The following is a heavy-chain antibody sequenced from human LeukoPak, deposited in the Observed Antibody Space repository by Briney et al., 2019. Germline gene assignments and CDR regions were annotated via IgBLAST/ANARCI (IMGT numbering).Heavy chain of an antibody. CDR3: ARGWYQLAGGYFQH. CDR2: INHSGST. V-gene: IGHV4-34*01. Sequence: PSETLSLTCAVYGGSFSGYYWSWIRQPPGKGLEWIGEINHSGSTNYNPSLKSRVTISVDTSKNQFSLKLSSVTAADTAVYYCARGWYQLAGGYFQHWGQGTLVTVSS. CDR1: GGSFSGYY. J-gene: IGHJ1*01. D-gene: IGHD2-2*01.